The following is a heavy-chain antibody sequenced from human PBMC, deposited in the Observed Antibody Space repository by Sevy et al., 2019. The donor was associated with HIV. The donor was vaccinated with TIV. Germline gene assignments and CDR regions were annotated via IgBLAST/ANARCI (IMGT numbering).Heavy chain of an antibody. V-gene: IGHV1-18*01. Sequence: ASVKVSCKASGYTFISYAISWVRQAPGQWLEWMGWISAYNGNTNYAQKLQGRVTMTTDTSTSTAYMELRSLRSDDTAVYYCVRDRGDYYDNSGYYGAFDIWGQGTMVTVSS. CDR1: GYTFISYA. CDR2: ISAYNGNT. CDR3: VRDRGDYYDNSGYYGAFDI. D-gene: IGHD3-22*01. J-gene: IGHJ3*02.